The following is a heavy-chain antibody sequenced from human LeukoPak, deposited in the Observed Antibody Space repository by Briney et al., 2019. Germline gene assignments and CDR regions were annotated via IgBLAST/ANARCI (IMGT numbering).Heavy chain of an antibody. V-gene: IGHV3-48*01. CDR2: ISSRSTII. J-gene: IGHJ4*02. CDR1: GFIFSSYS. CDR3: ARGEDVVGTVNLLDS. D-gene: IGHD2-21*02. Sequence: GGSLRLSCAASGFIFSSYSMNWVRQAPGKGLEWVSYISSRSTIIYYAESVKGRFPISRDKAKNLVFLQMNSLRADDTAVYYCARGEDVVGTVNLLDSWGQGTLVTVSS.